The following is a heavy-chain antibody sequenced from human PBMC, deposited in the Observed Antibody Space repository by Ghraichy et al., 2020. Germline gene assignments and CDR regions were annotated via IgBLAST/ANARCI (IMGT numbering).Heavy chain of an antibody. V-gene: IGHV3-74*01. J-gene: IGHJ4*02. Sequence: GGSLRLSCAASGFTFSSYWMHWARHAPGKGLVWVSRINSDGSTTTYADSVKGRFTISRDNAKNTLYLQMNSLRAEDTAVYYCARVSGGFDYWGQGTLVTVSS. D-gene: IGHD2-15*01. CDR2: INSDGSTT. CDR3: ARVSGGFDY. CDR1: GFTFSSYW.